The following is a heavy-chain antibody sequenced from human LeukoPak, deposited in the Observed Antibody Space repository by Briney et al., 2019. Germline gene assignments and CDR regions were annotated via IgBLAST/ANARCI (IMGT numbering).Heavy chain of an antibody. CDR2: IYHSGST. J-gene: IGHJ4*02. CDR3: ARVQWELGFDY. CDR1: GGSISSGGYS. D-gene: IGHD4-23*01. V-gene: IGHV4-30-2*01. Sequence: SQTLSLTCVVSGGSISSGGYSWSWIRQPPGKGLEWIGYIYHSGSTYYNPSLKSRVTMSLDPSRNQLSLKLTSVTAADTAMYYCARVQWELGFDYWGQGTLVTVSS.